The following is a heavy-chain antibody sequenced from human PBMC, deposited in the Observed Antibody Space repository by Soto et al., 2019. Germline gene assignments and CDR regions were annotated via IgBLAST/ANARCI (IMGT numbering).Heavy chain of an antibody. V-gene: IGHV4-4*07. D-gene: IGHD4-17*01. CDR2: IYTTRSP. Sequence: ETLSLTCTVSGDSVSKYYWNWIRQPAGKGLEWIGRIYTTRSPNYNPSLKSRVTMSVDTSKNQFSLKLNLSSVTAADTAVYYCARSPAYGDYANLDTWGQGTLVTVSS. CDR1: GDSVSKYY. J-gene: IGHJ5*02. CDR3: ARSPAYGDYANLDT.